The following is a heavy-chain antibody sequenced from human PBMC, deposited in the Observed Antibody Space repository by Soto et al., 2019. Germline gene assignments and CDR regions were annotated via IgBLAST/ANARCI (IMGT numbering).Heavy chain of an antibody. J-gene: IGHJ6*02. CDR1: GYTFTSYG. V-gene: IGHV1-18*01. CDR2: ISAYNGNT. Sequence: ASVKVSCKASGYTFTSYGISWVRQAPGQGLEWMGWISAYNGNTNYAQKLQGRVTMTTDTSTSTAYMELSSLRSEDTAVYYCARGAYYYDSSGYHYGMDVWGQGTTVTVSS. CDR3: ARGAYYYDSSGYHYGMDV. D-gene: IGHD3-22*01.